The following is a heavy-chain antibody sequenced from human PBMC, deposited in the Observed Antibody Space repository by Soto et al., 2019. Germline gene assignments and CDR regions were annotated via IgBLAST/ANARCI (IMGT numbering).Heavy chain of an antibody. CDR2: ISGYNGDT. CDR3: ARQVVPTAIEYYYGMDV. J-gene: IGHJ6*02. Sequence: QLQLVQSGAEVKKPGASVKVSCKASGYTFTRYGISWVRQAPGQGLEWMGWISGYNGDTKYAQILQGRVTMTTDTSTSTANMALRSLRSDDTAIYYCARQVVPTAIEYYYGMDVWGQGTTVTVSS. CDR1: GYTFTRYG. D-gene: IGHD2-2*01. V-gene: IGHV1-18*01.